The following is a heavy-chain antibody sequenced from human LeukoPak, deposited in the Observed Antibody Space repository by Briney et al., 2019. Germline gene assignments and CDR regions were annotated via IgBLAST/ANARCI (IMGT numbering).Heavy chain of an antibody. Sequence: QPGGSLRLSCAASGFTLSSYAMHWVRQAQGKGQKWGAIISYDGSNEHYADSVKGRFTISRDNSKNTLYLQMNSLRAEDTAIYYCTRGRGSYSLDYWGRGTLVTVSS. CDR3: TRGRGSYSLDY. V-gene: IGHV3-30*01. CDR1: GFTLSSYA. J-gene: IGHJ4*02. D-gene: IGHD1-26*01. CDR2: ISYDGSNE.